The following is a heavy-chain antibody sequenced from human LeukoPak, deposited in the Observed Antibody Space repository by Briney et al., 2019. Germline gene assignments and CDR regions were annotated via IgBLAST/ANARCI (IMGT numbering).Heavy chain of an antibody. V-gene: IGHV3-23*01. CDR2: ISGSGAGT. D-gene: IGHD1-26*01. CDR3: AKSSNEWELNSFDS. J-gene: IGHJ4*02. CDR1: GFTFSTFA. Sequence: GGSLKLSCAASGFTFSTFAMSWVRQAPGKGLEWVSAISGSGAGTDYADSVRGRFIISRDNSKNTMYLQMSSLRAEDTAIYYCAKSSNEWELNSFDSWGQGTLVPVSS.